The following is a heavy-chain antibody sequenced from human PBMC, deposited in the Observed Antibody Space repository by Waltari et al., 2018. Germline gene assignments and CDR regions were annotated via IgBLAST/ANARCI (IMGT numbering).Heavy chain of an antibody. CDR1: GGSISSGGYY. CDR2: IYYSGST. D-gene: IGHD3-16*01. J-gene: IGHJ4*02. V-gene: IGHV4-31*03. CDR3: ASEGVWGFGFDY. Sequence: QVQLQESGPGLVKPSQTLSLTCTVSGGSISSGGYYWSWIRQHPGKGLEGIGYIYYSGSTYYNPALKRRVTRSVDTSKNQFSLKLSSVTAADTAVYYCASEGVWGFGFDYWGQGTLVTVSS.